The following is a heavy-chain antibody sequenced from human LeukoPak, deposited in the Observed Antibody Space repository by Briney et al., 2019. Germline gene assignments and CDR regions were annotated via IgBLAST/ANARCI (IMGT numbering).Heavy chain of an antibody. V-gene: IGHV4-39*07. D-gene: IGHD5-12*01. Sequence: SETLSLTCTVSGGSISSSSYYWGWIRQPPGKGLEWIGEINHSGSTNYNPSLKSRVTISVDTSKNQFSLKLSSVTAADTAVYYCARGDDIVANQGRATYYYYGMDVWGQGTTVTVSS. CDR2: INHSGST. CDR1: GGSISSSSYY. CDR3: ARGDDIVANQGRATYYYYGMDV. J-gene: IGHJ6*02.